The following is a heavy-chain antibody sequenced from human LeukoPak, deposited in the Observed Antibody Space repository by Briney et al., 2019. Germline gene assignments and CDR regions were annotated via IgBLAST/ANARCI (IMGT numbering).Heavy chain of an antibody. V-gene: IGHV1-24*01. CDR1: GYTLTELS. Sequence: ASVKVSCKISGYTLTELSMHWVRQAPGKGLEWMGGFDPEDGETIYAQKFQGRVTMTEDTSTDTAYMELSSLRSEDTAVYYCATESYSGSYLYAFDIWGQGTMVTVSS. CDR2: FDPEDGET. J-gene: IGHJ3*02. CDR3: ATESYSGSYLYAFDI. D-gene: IGHD1-26*01.